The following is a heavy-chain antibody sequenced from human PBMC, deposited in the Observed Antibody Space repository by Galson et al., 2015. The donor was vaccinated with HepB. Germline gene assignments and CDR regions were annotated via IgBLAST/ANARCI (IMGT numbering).Heavy chain of an antibody. J-gene: IGHJ4*02. V-gene: IGHV3-7*03. CDR1: GFNFRTHW. Sequence: PLRLSCAASGFNFRTHWMSWVRQAPGKGLEWVANINQDGSLTYYVDSVKGRFTISRDNAKNSMSLQMNSLRAEDTALYYCTRPIDSWGQGTLVTVSS. CDR3: TRPIDS. CDR2: INQDGSLT.